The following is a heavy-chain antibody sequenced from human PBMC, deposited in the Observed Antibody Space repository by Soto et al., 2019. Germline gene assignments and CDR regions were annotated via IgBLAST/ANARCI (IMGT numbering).Heavy chain of an antibody. CDR2: IYYSGST. CDR1: GGSSISSSYY. CDR3: ARQSQDYGDFYFAY. Sequence: PSETLSLTCTVSGGSSISSSYYWGWIRQPPGKGLEWIGSIYYSGSTYYNPSLKSRVTISVDTSKNQFSLKLSSVTAADTAVYYCARQSQDYGDFYFAYWGQGTLVTVS. D-gene: IGHD4-17*01. J-gene: IGHJ4*02. V-gene: IGHV4-39*01.